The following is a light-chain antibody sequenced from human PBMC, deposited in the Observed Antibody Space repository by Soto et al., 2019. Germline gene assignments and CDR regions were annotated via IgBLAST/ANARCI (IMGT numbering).Light chain of an antibody. CDR1: SSDVGGYNF. CDR2: DVS. J-gene: IGLJ3*02. CDR3: SSYTSSLTRV. Sequence: QSALTQPASMSGSPGQSITISCIGTSSDVGGYNFVSWYQHHPGEAPKLMIYDVSYRPSGVSSRFSGSKSGNTASLTISGLQAEDEADYYCSSYTSSLTRVFGGGPKVTVL. V-gene: IGLV2-14*03.